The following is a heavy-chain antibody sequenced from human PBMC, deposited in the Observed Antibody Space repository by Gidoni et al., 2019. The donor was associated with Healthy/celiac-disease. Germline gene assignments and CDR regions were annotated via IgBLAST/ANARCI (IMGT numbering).Heavy chain of an antibody. J-gene: IGHJ4*02. CDR2: IIPILGIA. Sequence: SGGTFSSYTISWVRQAPGQGLEWMGRIIPILGIANYAQKFQGRVTITADKSTSTAYMELSSLRSEDTAVYYCAREGSIAAYFDYWGQGTLVTVSS. CDR1: GGTFSSYT. V-gene: IGHV1-69*04. CDR3: AREGSIAAYFDY. D-gene: IGHD6-6*01.